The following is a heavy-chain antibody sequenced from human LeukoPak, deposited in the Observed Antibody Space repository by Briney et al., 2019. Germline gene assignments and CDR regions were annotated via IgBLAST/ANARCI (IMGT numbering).Heavy chain of an antibody. D-gene: IGHD3-10*01. CDR2: IYPGDSDT. CDR1: GYTFRSYW. V-gene: IGHV5-51*01. CDR3: ASPTSQNYYYGMDV. J-gene: IGHJ6*02. Sequence: GESLKISCKGSGYTFRSYWIGWVRQMPGKGLEWMGIIYPGDSDTRYSPSFQGQVTISADKSINTAYLQWSSLKATDSAMYYCASPTSQNYYYGMDVWGQGTAVTVSS.